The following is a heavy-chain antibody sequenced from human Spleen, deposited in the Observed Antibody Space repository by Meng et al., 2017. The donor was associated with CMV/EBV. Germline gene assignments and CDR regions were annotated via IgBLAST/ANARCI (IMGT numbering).Heavy chain of an antibody. J-gene: IGHJ4*02. D-gene: IGHD5-12*01. Sequence: SETLSLTCTVSGGSISNYYWSWIRQPPGKELEWIGYISDNGRTNYNPSLRSRVTISIDTSKKQFSLKLTSVTAADTAVYYCARNTYSGYDYWDYWGQGTLVTVSS. V-gene: IGHV4-59*01. CDR3: ARNTYSGYDYWDY. CDR2: ISDNGRT. CDR1: GGSISNYY.